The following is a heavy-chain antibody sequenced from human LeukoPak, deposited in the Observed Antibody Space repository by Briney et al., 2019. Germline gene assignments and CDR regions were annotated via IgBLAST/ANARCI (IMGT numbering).Heavy chain of an antibody. Sequence: SETLSLTCAVYGGSFSGDFWSWIRQSPGKGLEWIGEINHGGSTTYNPSLQSRVTMSVDTSTNQISLKMSSVTAADTAVYYCARRYNWNDSFDPWGQGTLVTVSS. CDR2: INHGGST. V-gene: IGHV4-34*01. CDR3: ARRYNWNDSFDP. D-gene: IGHD1-1*01. J-gene: IGHJ5*02. CDR1: GGSFSGDF.